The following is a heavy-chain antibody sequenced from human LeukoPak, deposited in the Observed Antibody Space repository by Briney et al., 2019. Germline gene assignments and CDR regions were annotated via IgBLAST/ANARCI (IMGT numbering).Heavy chain of an antibody. Sequence: SETLSLTCTVSGYSISSGYYWGWIRQPPGKGLEWIGSIYHSGSTYYNPSLKSRVTISVDTSKNQFSLKLSSVTAADTAVYYCARVVVVTATRTKTQYYFDYWGQGTLVTVSS. V-gene: IGHV4-38-2*02. D-gene: IGHD2-21*02. CDR1: GYSISSGYY. J-gene: IGHJ4*02. CDR2: IYHSGST. CDR3: ARVVVVTATRTKTQYYFDY.